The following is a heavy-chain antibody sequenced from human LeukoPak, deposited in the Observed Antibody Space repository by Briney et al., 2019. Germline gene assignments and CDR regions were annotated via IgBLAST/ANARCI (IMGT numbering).Heavy chain of an antibody. CDR1: GGSISSGGYY. V-gene: IGHV4-31*03. CDR2: IYYSGST. J-gene: IGHJ5*02. D-gene: IGHD2-2*02. CDR3: ARVYCSSTSCYRGGWFDP. Sequence: NTSETLSLTCTVSGGSISSGGYYWSWIRQHPGKGLEWIGYIYYSGSTYYNPSLKSRVTISVDTSKNQFSLKLSSVTAADTAVYYCARVYCSSTSCYRGGWFDPWGQGTLVTVSS.